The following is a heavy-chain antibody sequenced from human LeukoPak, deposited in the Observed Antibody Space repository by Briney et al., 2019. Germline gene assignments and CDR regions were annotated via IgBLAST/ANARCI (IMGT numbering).Heavy chain of an antibody. V-gene: IGHV3-30*02. J-gene: IGHJ4*02. CDR2: IRYDGSNK. CDR3: AKVYSSGWFFFDY. CDR1: GFTFSSYG. Sequence: GGSLRLSCAASGFTFSSYGMHWVRQAPGKGLEWVAFIRYDGSNKYYADSVKGRFTISKDNSKNTLYIQMNSLRAEDTAVYYCAKVYSSGWFFFDYWGQGTLVTVSS. D-gene: IGHD6-19*01.